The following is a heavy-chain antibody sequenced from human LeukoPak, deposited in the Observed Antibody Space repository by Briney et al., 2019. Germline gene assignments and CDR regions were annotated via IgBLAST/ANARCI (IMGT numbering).Heavy chain of an antibody. J-gene: IGHJ4*02. CDR2: FVRGST. V-gene: IGHV3-53*01. CDR3: TRAAPYGTSWYGKNDY. Sequence: PGGSLRLSCAASGFTVSRNFMTWVRQAPGKGLEWVSTFVRGSTYYADTVQGRFTISRDSSKNTLYLQMNSLRADDTALYFCTRAAPYGTSWYGKNDYWGQGTLVAVSS. CDR1: GFTVSRNF. D-gene: IGHD6-13*01.